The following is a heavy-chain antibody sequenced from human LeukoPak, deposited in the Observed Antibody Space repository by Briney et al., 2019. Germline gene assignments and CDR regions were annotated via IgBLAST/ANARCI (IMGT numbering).Heavy chain of an antibody. CDR2: ISYDGSNK. J-gene: IGHJ4*02. D-gene: IGHD2-2*01. Sequence: GGSLRLSCAASGFTFSSYAMHWVRQAPGKGLEWVAVISYDGSNKYYADSVKGRFTISRDNSKNTLYLQMNSLRAEDTAVYYCARGGDIVVVPAEGGFDYWGQGTLATVSS. CDR3: ARGGDIVVVPAEGGFDY. CDR1: GFTFSSYA. V-gene: IGHV3-30*04.